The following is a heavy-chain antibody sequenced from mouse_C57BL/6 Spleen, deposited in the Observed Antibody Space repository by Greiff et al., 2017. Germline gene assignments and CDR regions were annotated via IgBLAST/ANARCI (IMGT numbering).Heavy chain of an antibody. CDR1: GYSITSGYY. CDR3: ARVALLRWYFDV. V-gene: IGHV3-6*01. D-gene: IGHD1-1*01. J-gene: IGHJ1*03. Sequence: EVKLMESGPGLVKPSQSLSLTCSVTGYSITSGYYWNWIRQFPGNKLEWMGYISYDGSNNYNPSLKNRISITRDTSKNQFFLKLNSVTTEDTATYYCARVALLRWYFDVWGTGTTVTVSS. CDR2: ISYDGSN.